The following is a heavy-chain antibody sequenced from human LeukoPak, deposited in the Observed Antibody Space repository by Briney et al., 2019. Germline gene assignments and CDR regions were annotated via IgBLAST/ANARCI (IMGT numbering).Heavy chain of an antibody. CDR2: INPNSGGT. CDR3: ARVGAYGDYVGWYFDL. CDR1: GYTFTGYY. J-gene: IGHJ2*01. V-gene: IGHV1-2*02. D-gene: IGHD4-17*01. Sequence: ASVKVSCKASGYTFTGYYMHWVRQAPGQGLEWMGWINPNSGGTNYAQKFQGRVTMTRDTSISTAYMELSRLRSDDTAVYYCARVGAYGDYVGWYFDLWGRGTLVTVSS.